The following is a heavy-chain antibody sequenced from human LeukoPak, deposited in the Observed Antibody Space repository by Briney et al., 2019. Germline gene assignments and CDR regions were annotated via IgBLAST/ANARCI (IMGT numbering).Heavy chain of an antibody. CDR2: IIPIFGTA. V-gene: IGHV1-69*06. J-gene: IGHJ6*03. Sequence: ASVKVSCKASGGTFSSYAISWVRQAPGQGLEWMGGIIPIFGTANYAQKFQGRVTITADKSTSTAYMELSSLRSEDTAVYYCARGPYYDFWSGYSTRAYYYYMDVWGKGTTVTVSS. CDR1: GGTFSSYA. CDR3: ARGPYYDFWSGYSTRAYYYYMDV. D-gene: IGHD3-3*01.